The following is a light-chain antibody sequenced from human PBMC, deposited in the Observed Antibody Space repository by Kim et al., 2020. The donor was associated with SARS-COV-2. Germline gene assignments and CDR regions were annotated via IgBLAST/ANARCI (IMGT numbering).Light chain of an antibody. CDR1: SLTTSY. V-gene: IGLV3-19*01. CDR3: SSRDTTNSHVV. Sequence: ALDHTVKITYNGDSLTTSYATWYQQKPGQAPVLVLYGKDNRPSGIPDRFSGSSSSNTGSLTITGAQAEDEADYYCSSRDTTNSHVVFGGGTQLTVL. CDR2: GKD. J-gene: IGLJ3*02.